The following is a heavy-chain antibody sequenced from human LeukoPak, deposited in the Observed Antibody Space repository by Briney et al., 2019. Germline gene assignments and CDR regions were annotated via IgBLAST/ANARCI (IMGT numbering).Heavy chain of an antibody. Sequence: HGESLKISCKGSGYSFTTHWIGWVRQMPGKGLEWVGIINPGDSETRYRPSFQGQVTISVDKSITTAYLQWSSLKASDTAMYYCARQGCSTTSCHTVDYWGQGTLVTVSS. CDR3: ARQGCSTTSCHTVDY. J-gene: IGHJ4*02. CDR1: GYSFTTHW. D-gene: IGHD2-2*01. V-gene: IGHV5-51*01. CDR2: INPGDSET.